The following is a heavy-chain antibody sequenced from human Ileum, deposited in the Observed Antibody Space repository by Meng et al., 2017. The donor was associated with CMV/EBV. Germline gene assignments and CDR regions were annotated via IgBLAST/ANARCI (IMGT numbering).Heavy chain of an antibody. Sequence: GESLKISCAASGFTFSSYWMSWVRQAPGKGLEWVANIKQDGSEKYYVDSVKGRFTISRDNAKNSLYLQMNSLRAEDTAVYYCARTSLGLKYYYDSSGYYAGDWGQGTLVTVS. CDR2: IKQDGSEK. D-gene: IGHD3-22*01. J-gene: IGHJ4*02. V-gene: IGHV3-7*01. CDR3: ARTSLGLKYYYDSSGYYAGD. CDR1: GFTFSSYW.